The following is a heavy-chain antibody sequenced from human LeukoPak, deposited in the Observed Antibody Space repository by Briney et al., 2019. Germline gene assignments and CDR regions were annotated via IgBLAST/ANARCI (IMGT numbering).Heavy chain of an antibody. D-gene: IGHD3-22*01. J-gene: IGHJ4*02. V-gene: IGHV3-23*01. CDR3: ARSDYYDSSGISREDYFDY. CDR2: ISGSGGST. CDR1: GFTFSSHA. Sequence: GGSLRLSCAASGFTFSSHAMSWVRQAPGKGLEWVSAISGSGGSTYYADSVKGRFTISRDNSKNTLYLQMNSLRAEDTAVYYCARSDYYDSSGISREDYFDYWGQGTLVTVSS.